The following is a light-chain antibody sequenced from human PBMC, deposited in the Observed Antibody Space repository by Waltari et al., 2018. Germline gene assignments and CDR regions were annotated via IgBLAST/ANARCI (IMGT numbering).Light chain of an antibody. J-gene: IGKJ2*01. V-gene: IGKV4-1*01. CDR2: WAS. Sequence: DIVVTQSPDPLAVSLGERATINCKSSQSVLHTNNKNYFAWYQQKPGQPPKLLIYWASTRASGVPGRFSGSGSGTDFTLTISSLQAEDVAVYYCQQYYSAPNTFGQGTKLEI. CDR3: QQYYSAPNT. CDR1: QSVLHTNNKNY.